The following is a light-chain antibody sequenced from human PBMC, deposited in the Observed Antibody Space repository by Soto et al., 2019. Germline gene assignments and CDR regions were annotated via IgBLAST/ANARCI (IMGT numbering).Light chain of an antibody. Sequence: DIQMTQSPSTLSASVGDRVTITCRASQSISSWLAWYQQKPGKAPKLLIYKASSLESGVPSRFSGSGYGTEFTLTISSLQRDDFATYYCQQYNSYSGYAFGQGNKLEIQ. CDR1: QSISSW. J-gene: IGKJ2*01. CDR3: QQYNSYSGYA. V-gene: IGKV1-5*03. CDR2: KAS.